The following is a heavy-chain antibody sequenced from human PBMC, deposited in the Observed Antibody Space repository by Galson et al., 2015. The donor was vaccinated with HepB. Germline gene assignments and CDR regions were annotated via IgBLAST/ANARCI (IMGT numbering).Heavy chain of an antibody. Sequence: SVKVSCKGSGYTFTSFGVAWVRQAPGQGLEWMGWISAYYDHTKYAQKFQGRVTMTIDKSTGTAYMEMRSLRSDDTAVYYCARDCPMESCTYTSDYWGQGTLVTVSS. CDR3: ARDCPMESCTYTSDY. J-gene: IGHJ4*02. D-gene: IGHD2-8*01. CDR2: ISAYYDHT. V-gene: IGHV1-18*01. CDR1: GYTFTSFG.